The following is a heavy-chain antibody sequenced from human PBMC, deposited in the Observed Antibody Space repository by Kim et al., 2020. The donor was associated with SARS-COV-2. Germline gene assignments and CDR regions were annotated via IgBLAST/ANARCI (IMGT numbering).Heavy chain of an antibody. Sequence: SVKVSCKASGGTFSSYAISWVRQAPGQGLEWMGGIIPIFGTANYAQKFQGRVTITADESTSTAYMELSSLRSEDTAVHYCARRLRCSGGSCYYYYYYGMDVWGQGTTVTVSS. CDR2: IIPIFGTA. D-gene: IGHD2-15*01. CDR3: ARRLRCSGGSCYYYYYYGMDV. V-gene: IGHV1-69*13. J-gene: IGHJ6*02. CDR1: GGTFSSYA.